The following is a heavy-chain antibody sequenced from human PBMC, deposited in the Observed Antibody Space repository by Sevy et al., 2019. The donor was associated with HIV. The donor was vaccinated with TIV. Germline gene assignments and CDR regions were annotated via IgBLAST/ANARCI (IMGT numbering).Heavy chain of an antibody. CDR3: AAHEGVTISEARFDP. V-gene: IGHV4-39*01. J-gene: IGHJ5*02. D-gene: IGHD1-1*01. Sequence: SETLSLTCSVSGGSLTTTNYYWAWLRQSPGKGLEWIASIYYSGSTYYNPSLKARVTVSVDTSRSQFSLILNSVTAADTSVYYCAAHEGVTISEARFDPWGQGTLVTVSS. CDR2: IYYSGST. CDR1: GGSLTTTNYY.